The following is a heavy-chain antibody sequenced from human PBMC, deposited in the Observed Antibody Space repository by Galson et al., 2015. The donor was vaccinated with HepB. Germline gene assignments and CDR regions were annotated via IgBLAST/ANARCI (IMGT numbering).Heavy chain of an antibody. D-gene: IGHD2-21*02. Sequence: SLRLSCAVSGFTFSTYAITWVRQAPGKGLEWVSVISGSGATTFYADSVKGRFIIYRDNSKNTVYLQMNSLRADDTAIYYCAKEPPYCGGDCYSVSDVWGQGTLVTVSS. CDR1: GFTFSTYA. CDR2: ISGSGATT. V-gene: IGHV3-23*01. J-gene: IGHJ4*02. CDR3: AKEPPYCGGDCYSVSDV.